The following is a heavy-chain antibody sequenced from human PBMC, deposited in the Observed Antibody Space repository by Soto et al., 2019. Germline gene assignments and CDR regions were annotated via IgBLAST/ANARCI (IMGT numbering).Heavy chain of an antibody. Sequence: GESLKICCKGAGCRFTSHWIGWVLQMPGKGLEWMAIVYPGDSDTRYNPSFQGQVTISADKSVNTAYLQWSSLKASDTAIYYCARRDSSGYYSGYWGPGTLVTVSS. CDR2: VYPGDSDT. CDR1: GCRFTSHW. J-gene: IGHJ4*02. CDR3: ARRDSSGYYSGY. V-gene: IGHV5-51*01. D-gene: IGHD3-22*01.